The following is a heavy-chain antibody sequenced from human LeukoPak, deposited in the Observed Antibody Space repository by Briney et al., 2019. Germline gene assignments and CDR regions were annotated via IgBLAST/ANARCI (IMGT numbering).Heavy chain of an antibody. V-gene: IGHV3-66*01. J-gene: IGHJ5*02. D-gene: IGHD2-2*01. Sequence: GGSLRLSCAASGFTVSSNYMSWVRQAPGKGLEWVSVIYSGGSTYYADSVKGRFTISRDNSKNTLYLQMNSLRAEDTAVYYCARGGYCSSTSCYRPDNWFDPWGQGTLVTVSS. CDR2: IYSGGST. CDR1: GFTVSSNY. CDR3: ARGGYCSSTSCYRPDNWFDP.